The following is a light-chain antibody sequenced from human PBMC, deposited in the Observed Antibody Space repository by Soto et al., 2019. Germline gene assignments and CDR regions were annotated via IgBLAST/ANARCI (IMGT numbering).Light chain of an antibody. CDR2: EVS. V-gene: IGLV2-14*01. CDR1: SSDVGGYNY. J-gene: IGLJ1*01. Sequence: QSVLAQPASVSGSPGQSITISCTGTSSDVGGYNYVSWYQQHPGKAPKLMIYEVSNRPSGVSNRFSGSKSGNTASLTISGLQAEHEADYYCSPYTSRSTYVFGTGTKVTVL. CDR3: SPYTSRSTYV.